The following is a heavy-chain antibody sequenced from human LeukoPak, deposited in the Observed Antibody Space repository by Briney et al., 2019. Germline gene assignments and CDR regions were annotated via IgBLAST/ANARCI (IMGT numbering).Heavy chain of an antibody. Sequence: GGSLRLSCAASGFTFSSYAMSWVCQAPGKGLEWVSAISGSGGSTYYADSVKGRFTISRDNSKNTLYLQMNSLRAEDTAVYYCAKGRPLGYCSSTSCHYPDYWGQGTLVTVSS. CDR2: ISGSGGST. D-gene: IGHD2-2*01. J-gene: IGHJ4*02. CDR1: GFTFSSYA. V-gene: IGHV3-23*01. CDR3: AKGRPLGYCSSTSCHYPDY.